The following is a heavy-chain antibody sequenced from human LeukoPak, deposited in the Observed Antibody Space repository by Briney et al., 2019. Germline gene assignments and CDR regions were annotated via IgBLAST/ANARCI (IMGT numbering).Heavy chain of an antibody. V-gene: IGHV3-74*01. CDR1: GFTFSNYW. J-gene: IGHJ6*03. Sequence: GGSLRLSCAASGFTFSNYWMHWVRQAPGKGLVWVSRINSDGSSTSYADSVKGRFTISRNNAKNTLYLQMNSLRAEDTAVYYCARVSSGSYFGYYYYYMDVWGKGTTVTVSS. CDR2: INSDGSST. D-gene: IGHD1-26*01. CDR3: ARVSSGSYFGYYYYYMDV.